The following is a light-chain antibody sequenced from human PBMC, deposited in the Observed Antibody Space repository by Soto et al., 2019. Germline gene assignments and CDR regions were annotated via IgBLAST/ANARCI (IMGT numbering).Light chain of an antibody. Sequence: DIQMPQSPSTLSASIGASVTLTCRASQSINSWLAWYQQKSGKAPKLLIYKASSLESGVPSRFSGSGSGTEFTLIISSLQPDDFATYYCQQYNSYPLTFGGGTKVDIK. V-gene: IGKV1-5*03. CDR3: QQYNSYPLT. CDR1: QSINSW. CDR2: KAS. J-gene: IGKJ4*01.